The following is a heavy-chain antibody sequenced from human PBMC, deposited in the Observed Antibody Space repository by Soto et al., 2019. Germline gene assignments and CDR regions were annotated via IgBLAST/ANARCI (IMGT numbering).Heavy chain of an antibody. J-gene: IGHJ6*03. V-gene: IGHV4-59*08. CDR3: ARQASYDFWDEIFYYNYYMAV. D-gene: IGHD3-3*01. CDR2: IYSSGTT. Sequence: QVQLQESGPGLVKPSETLSLSCTVSSGSISGYYWSWIRQPPGKGLEWIGSIYSSGTTYYNPSLKSRVTMSVATSKNQFSLNLSSVTAADKAVYYCARQASYDFWDEIFYYNYYMAVWGKGSPVTVSS. CDR1: SGSISGYY.